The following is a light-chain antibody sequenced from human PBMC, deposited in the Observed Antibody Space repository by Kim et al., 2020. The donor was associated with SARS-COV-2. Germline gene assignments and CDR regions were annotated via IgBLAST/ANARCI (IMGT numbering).Light chain of an antibody. J-gene: IGKJ4*01. CDR1: QGIGSW. CDR3: QQANSYPLT. V-gene: IGKV1-12*01. Sequence: DIQMTQSPPSVSASVGERVTMTCRASQGIGSWLAWYQQKPGKAPKVLIYPASSLQSGVPSRFSGSGSGTEFTLTISSLQPEDVAIYYCQQANSYPLTFAGGTKVDIK. CDR2: PAS.